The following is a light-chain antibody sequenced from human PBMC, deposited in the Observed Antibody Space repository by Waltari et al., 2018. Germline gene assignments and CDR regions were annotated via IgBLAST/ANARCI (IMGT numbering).Light chain of an antibody. Sequence: EIVLTQAPATLSLSPGERATLSCRASQSVSSSYLAWYQQKPGLAPRLLIYDASSRATGIPSRFSGSGSGTDFTLTIRRLEPEDFAVYYCQQYGSSPLTFGGGTKVEIK. J-gene: IGKJ4*01. V-gene: IGKV3D-20*01. CDR2: DAS. CDR3: QQYGSSPLT. CDR1: QSVSSSY.